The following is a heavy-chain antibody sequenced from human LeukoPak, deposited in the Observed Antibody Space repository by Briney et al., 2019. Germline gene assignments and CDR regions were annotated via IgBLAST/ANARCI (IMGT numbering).Heavy chain of an antibody. CDR1: GFTFSSYA. J-gene: IGHJ4*02. Sequence: GGSLRLSCSASGFTFSSYAMHWVRQAPGKGLEYVSAISSNGGSTYHADSVKGRFTISRDNSKNTLYLQMSSLRAEDTAVYYCVKSSAVSSDYWGQGTLVTVSS. CDR3: VKSSAVSSDY. D-gene: IGHD6-19*01. CDR2: ISSNGGST. V-gene: IGHV3-64D*06.